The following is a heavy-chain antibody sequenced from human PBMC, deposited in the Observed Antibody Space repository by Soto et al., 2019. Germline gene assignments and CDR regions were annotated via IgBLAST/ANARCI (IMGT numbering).Heavy chain of an antibody. J-gene: IGHJ3*02. D-gene: IGHD6-6*01. V-gene: IGHV1-69*13. Sequence: SVKVSCKASGGTFSSYAISWVRQAPGQGLEWMGGIIPIFGTANYAQKFQGRVTITADESTSTAYMELSSLRSEDTAVYYCARDRSLAARDVFDIWGQGTMVTVSS. CDR3: ARDRSLAARDVFDI. CDR2: IIPIFGTA. CDR1: GGTFSSYA.